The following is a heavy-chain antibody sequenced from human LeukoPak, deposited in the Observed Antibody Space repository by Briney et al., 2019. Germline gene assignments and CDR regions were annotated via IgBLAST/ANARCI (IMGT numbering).Heavy chain of an antibody. CDR2: IYPGDSDT. J-gene: IGHJ4*02. CDR3: ARIRAIAAAGTQTYYFDY. Sequence: GGSLRLSCKGSGYSFTSYWIGWVRQMPGKGLEWMGIIYPGDSDTTYSPSFQGQVTISADKSISTAYLQWSSLKASDTAMYYCARIRAIAAAGTQTYYFDYWGQGTLVTVSS. CDR1: GYSFTSYW. D-gene: IGHD6-13*01. V-gene: IGHV5-51*01.